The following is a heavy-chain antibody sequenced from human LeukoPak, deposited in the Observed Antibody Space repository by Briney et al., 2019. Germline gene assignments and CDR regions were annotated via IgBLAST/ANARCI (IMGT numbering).Heavy chain of an antibody. CDR1: GGSISSSSYY. V-gene: IGHV4-39*07. D-gene: IGHD6-6*01. Sequence: SETLSLTCTVSGGSISSSSYYWGWIRQPPGKGLEWIGSIYYSGSTYYNPSLKSRATISVDTSKNQFSLKLSSVTAADTAVYYCARSLFSSSSRFDPWGQGTLVTVSS. J-gene: IGHJ5*02. CDR2: IYYSGST. CDR3: ARSLFSSSSRFDP.